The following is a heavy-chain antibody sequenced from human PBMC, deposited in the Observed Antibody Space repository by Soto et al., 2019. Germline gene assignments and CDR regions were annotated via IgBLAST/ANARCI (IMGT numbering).Heavy chain of an antibody. J-gene: IGHJ5*02. D-gene: IGHD3-10*01. Sequence: QVQLVQSGAEVKKPGASVKVSCKASGYTFTTYGVSWVRQAPGQGLEWMGWINPYNANTNYAQNPPXXVTVTTDTSTNTAYMELRSLRSDDTAVYFCARTNHGDRFDTWGQGTLVTVSS. CDR3: ARTNHGDRFDT. CDR2: INPYNANT. CDR1: GYTFTTYG. V-gene: IGHV1-18*01.